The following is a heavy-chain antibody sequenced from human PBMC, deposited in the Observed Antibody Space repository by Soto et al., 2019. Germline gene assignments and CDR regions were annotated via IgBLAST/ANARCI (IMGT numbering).Heavy chain of an antibody. D-gene: IGHD2-2*01. CDR2: IYYSGST. CDR1: GGSISSGGYY. Sequence: SETLSLTCTVSGGSISSGGYYWSWIRQHPGKGLEWIGYIYYSGSTYYNPSLKSRVTISVDTSKNQFSLKLSSVTAADTAVYYCVRGRTSSPTPGDYWGQGTLVNGS. CDR3: VRGRTSSPTPGDY. J-gene: IGHJ4*02. V-gene: IGHV4-31*03.